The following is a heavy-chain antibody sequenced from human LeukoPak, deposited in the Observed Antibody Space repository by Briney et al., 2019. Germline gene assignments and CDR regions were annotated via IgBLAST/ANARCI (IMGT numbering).Heavy chain of an antibody. Sequence: ASVTVSCTASGYTFTSYDINWVRQATGQGLEWMGWMNPNSGNTGHAQKFQGRVTMTRNTSISTAYMELSSLRSEDTAVYYCARGRTRYDFWSGYYLYYYYYGMDVWGQGTTVTVSS. V-gene: IGHV1-8*01. CDR2: MNPNSGNT. J-gene: IGHJ6*02. CDR3: ARGRTRYDFWSGYYLYYYYYGMDV. D-gene: IGHD3-3*01. CDR1: GYTFTSYD.